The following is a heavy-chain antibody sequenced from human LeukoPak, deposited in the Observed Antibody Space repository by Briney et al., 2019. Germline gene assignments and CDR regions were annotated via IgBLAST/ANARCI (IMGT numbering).Heavy chain of an antibody. CDR1: GYTFTSCY. CDR2: INPSGGST. Sequence: ASVKVSCKASGYTFTSCYMHWVRQAPGQGLEWMGIINPSGGSTSYAQKFQGRVTMTRDLSTNTVYMELSGLRSEDTAVYYCARDRKIVATIDYYYMDVWGRGTTVTVSS. V-gene: IGHV1-46*01. D-gene: IGHD5-12*01. J-gene: IGHJ6*03. CDR3: ARDRKIVATIDYYYMDV.